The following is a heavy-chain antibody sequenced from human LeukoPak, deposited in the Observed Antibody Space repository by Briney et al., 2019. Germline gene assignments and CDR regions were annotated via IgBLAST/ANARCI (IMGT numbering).Heavy chain of an antibody. D-gene: IGHD6-6*01. J-gene: IGHJ2*01. Sequence: PSQTLSLTCTVSGGSISSGDYYWSWIRQPPGKGLEWIGYIYYSGSTYYNPSLKSRVTISVDTSKNQFSLKLSSVTAADTAVYYCARDPEGSGSSISGWYFDLWGRGTLLTVSS. CDR2: IYYSGST. V-gene: IGHV4-30-4*08. CDR3: ARDPEGSGSSISGWYFDL. CDR1: GGSISSGDYY.